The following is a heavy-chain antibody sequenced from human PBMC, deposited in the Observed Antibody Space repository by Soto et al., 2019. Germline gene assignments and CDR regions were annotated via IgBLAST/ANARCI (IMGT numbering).Heavy chain of an antibody. V-gene: IGHV4-39*07. CDR2: INNSGSP. CDR3: ARLGGFYQALDS. D-gene: IGHD3-22*01. Sequence: PSETLSLTCTVSGGSISRSSYYWGWIRQPPGKGLEWIGSINNSGSPNYNPSLKSRVAISVDRSKNQFSLKLTSVTAADTAVYYCARLGGFYQALDSWGQGTLVTVSS. J-gene: IGHJ4*02. CDR1: GGSISRSSYY.